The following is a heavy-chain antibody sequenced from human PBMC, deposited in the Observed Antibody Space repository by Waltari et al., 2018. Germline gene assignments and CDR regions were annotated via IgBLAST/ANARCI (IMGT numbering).Heavy chain of an antibody. Sequence: EVQLVESGGGLVQPGGSLRLSCAASGFTFSDYEMNWVRQVPGKGLEWVSYISGSGSITYYADSVKGRLTISRDNAKNSLYLQMNSLRAEDTAVYYCARDRGSGYTPADSAFDIWGQGTKVTVSS. V-gene: IGHV3-48*03. J-gene: IGHJ3*02. D-gene: IGHD3-22*01. CDR3: ARDRGSGYTPADSAFDI. CDR1: GFTFSDYE. CDR2: ISGSGSIT.